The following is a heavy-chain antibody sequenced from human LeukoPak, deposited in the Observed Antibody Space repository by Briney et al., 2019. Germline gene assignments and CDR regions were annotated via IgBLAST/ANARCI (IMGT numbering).Heavy chain of an antibody. V-gene: IGHV4-4*02. J-gene: IGHJ4*02. CDR3: ARWGPYDILTGRIN. D-gene: IGHD3-9*01. CDR2: IYHSGST. CDR1: GGSISSSNW. Sequence: SETQSLTCAVSGGSISSSNWWSWVRQPPGKGLEWIGEIYHSGSTNYNPSLKSRVTISVDKSKNQFSLKLSSVTAADTAVYYCARWGPYDILTGRINWGQGTLVTVSS.